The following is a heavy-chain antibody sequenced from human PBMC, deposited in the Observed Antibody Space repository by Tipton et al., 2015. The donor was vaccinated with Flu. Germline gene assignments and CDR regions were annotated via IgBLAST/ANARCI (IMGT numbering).Heavy chain of an antibody. CDR3: ARDKGGWYQLLQGAFDI. V-gene: IGHV3-33*08. D-gene: IGHD2-2*01. CDR1: GFTFSSYG. J-gene: IGHJ3*02. Sequence: SLRLSCAASGFTFSSYGMHWVRQAPGKGLEWVAVIWYDGSNKYYADSVKGRFTISRDNSKNTLYLQMNSLRAEDTAVYYCARDKGGWYQLLQGAFDIWGQGTMVTVSS. CDR2: IWYDGSNK.